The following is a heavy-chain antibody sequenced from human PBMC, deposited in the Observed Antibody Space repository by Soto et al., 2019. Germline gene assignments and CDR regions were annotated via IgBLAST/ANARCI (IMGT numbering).Heavy chain of an antibody. D-gene: IGHD2-2*01. CDR3: AREPIVVVPAADKYFDY. CDR1: GGTFSSYA. Sequence: QVQLVQSGAEVKKPGSSVKVSCKASGGTFSSYAISWVRQAPGQGLEWMGGIIPIFGTANYAQKFQGRVTITADESTSTAYMELSRLRSEDTAVYYCAREPIVVVPAADKYFDYWGQGTLVTVSS. CDR2: IIPIFGTA. J-gene: IGHJ4*02. V-gene: IGHV1-69*01.